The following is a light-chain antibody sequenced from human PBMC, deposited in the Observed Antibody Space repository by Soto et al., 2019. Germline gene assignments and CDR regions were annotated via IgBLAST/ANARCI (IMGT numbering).Light chain of an antibody. V-gene: IGLV2-14*01. CDR2: DVS. CDR3: SSYTSSSTVV. Sequence: QSALTQPASVSGSPVQSITISCTGTSSDGGGYNYVSWYQQHPGKAPKLMIYDVSNRPSGVSNRFSGSKSGNTASLTISGLQAEDEADYYCSSYTSSSTVVFGGGTKLTVL. J-gene: IGLJ2*01. CDR1: SSDGGGYNY.